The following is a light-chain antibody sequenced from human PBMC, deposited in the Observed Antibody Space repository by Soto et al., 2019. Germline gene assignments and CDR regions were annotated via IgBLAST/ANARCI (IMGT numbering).Light chain of an antibody. CDR2: DAS. V-gene: IGKV3-11*01. Sequence: EIVLTQSPATLSLSPGERATLSCRASQSVSSYLAWYQQKPGHAPRLLLYDASNRATGIPPRFSGSGSGTDFTLTISSLEPEDFAVYYWQQRSNSPLTFGGGTKVEIK. CDR1: QSVSSY. J-gene: IGKJ4*01. CDR3: QQRSNSPLT.